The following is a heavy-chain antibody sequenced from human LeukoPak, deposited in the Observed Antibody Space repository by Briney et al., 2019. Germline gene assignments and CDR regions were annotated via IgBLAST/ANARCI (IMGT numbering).Heavy chain of an antibody. CDR3: VKDREHRFGANKGYFDY. CDR1: AFPFSSYA. CDR2: ISSNGGGT. Sequence: GGSLRLSCSASAFPFSSYAMHWVRQAPGKGLEYVSAISSNGGGTYYADSVKGRFTISRDNSKNTLYLQMSSLRAEDTGVYYCVKDREHRFGANKGYFDYWGQGTLVTVSS. V-gene: IGHV3-64D*06. D-gene: IGHD3-10*01. J-gene: IGHJ4*02.